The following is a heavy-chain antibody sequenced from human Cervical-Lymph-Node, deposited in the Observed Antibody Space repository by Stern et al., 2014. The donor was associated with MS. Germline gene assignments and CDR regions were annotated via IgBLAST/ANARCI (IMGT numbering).Heavy chain of an antibody. CDR2: VYHTGSA. Sequence: QVQLQESGPGLVRPSGTLSLTCAVSGDSISNDNWWRWVRQAPGKGLEWIGEVYHTGSANYDPSLKSRVTISVDKSKNQFSLRLTSMTAADTAVYYCARDQGFQLMNSWGQGTLVIVSS. J-gene: IGHJ4*02. CDR1: GDSISNDNW. V-gene: IGHV4-4*02. CDR3: ARDQGFQLMNS. D-gene: IGHD2-2*01.